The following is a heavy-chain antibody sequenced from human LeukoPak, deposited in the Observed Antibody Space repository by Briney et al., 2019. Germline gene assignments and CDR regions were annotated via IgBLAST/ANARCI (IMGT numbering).Heavy chain of an antibody. J-gene: IGHJ5*02. CDR3: ARDRSSRRFDP. Sequence: GGSLRLSCAASGFTFNKAWMSWVRQAPGKGLEWVANIKQDGSEKYYVDSVKGRFTISRDNAKNSLYLQMNSLRAEDTAVYYCARDRSSRRFDPWGQGTLVTVSS. CDR2: IKQDGSEK. D-gene: IGHD6-13*01. V-gene: IGHV3-7*01. CDR1: GFTFNKAW.